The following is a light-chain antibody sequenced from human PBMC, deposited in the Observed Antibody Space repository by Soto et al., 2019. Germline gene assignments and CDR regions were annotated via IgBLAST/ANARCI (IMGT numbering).Light chain of an antibody. CDR2: DVS. J-gene: IGLJ1*01. V-gene: IGLV2-14*01. CDR1: SSDVGGYNY. Sequence: QSVLTQPASVSGSPGQSITISCTGTSSDVGGYNYVSWYQQHPGKAPKLMIYDVSNRPSGVSNRFSGSKSGNTASLTISGLQAEDEADYYGSSYTSSSTLVFGTGTKLTVL. CDR3: SSYTSSSTLV.